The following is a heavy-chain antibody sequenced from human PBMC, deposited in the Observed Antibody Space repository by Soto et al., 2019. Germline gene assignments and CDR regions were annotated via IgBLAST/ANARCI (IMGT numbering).Heavy chain of an antibody. D-gene: IGHD3-22*01. CDR1: GGTFSSYT. V-gene: IGHV1-69*02. CDR2: IIPILGIA. Sequence: QVQLVQSGAEVKKPGSSVKVSCKASGGTFSSYTISWVRQAPGQGLEWMGRIIPILGIANYAQKFQGRVTITANKATSTAYMELSSLRSEDTAVYYCASVRTMIGVAERYFDLWGRGTLVTVSS. CDR3: ASVRTMIGVAERYFDL. J-gene: IGHJ2*01.